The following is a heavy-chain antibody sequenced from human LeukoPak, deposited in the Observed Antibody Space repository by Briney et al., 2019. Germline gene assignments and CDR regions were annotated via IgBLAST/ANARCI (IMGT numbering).Heavy chain of an antibody. V-gene: IGHV3-21*04. CDR1: GFTFSSYS. CDR2: ISGSSSYI. D-gene: IGHD3-22*01. CDR3: AKRHYDSSGYLDY. Sequence: GGSLRLSCAASGFTFSSYSMNWVRQAPGKGLEWVSSISGSSSYIYYADSVKGRFTISRDNAKNSLYLQMNSLRAEDTAVYYCAKRHYDSSGYLDYWGQGTLVTVSS. J-gene: IGHJ4*02.